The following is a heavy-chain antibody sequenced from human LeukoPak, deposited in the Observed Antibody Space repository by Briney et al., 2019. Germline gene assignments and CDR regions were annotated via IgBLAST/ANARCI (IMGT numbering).Heavy chain of an antibody. CDR2: IYYSGST. J-gene: IGHJ3*02. Sequence: PSETLSLTCSVSGGSISSYYWSWIRQPPGKGLEWIGYIYYSGSTNYNPSLKSRVTISVDTSKNQSSLKLSSVTAADTAVYYCARDSGYGDAFDIWGQGTMVTVSS. CDR3: ARDSGYGDAFDI. CDR1: GGSISSYY. D-gene: IGHD5-12*01. V-gene: IGHV4-59*01.